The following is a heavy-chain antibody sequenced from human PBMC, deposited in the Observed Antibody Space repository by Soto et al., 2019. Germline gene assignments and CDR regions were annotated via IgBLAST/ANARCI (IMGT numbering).Heavy chain of an antibody. J-gene: IGHJ3*02. D-gene: IGHD3-9*01. CDR3: ARASDYDIAGGAFDI. V-gene: IGHV1-2*04. Sequence: QVQLVQSGAEVKKPGASVKVSCKASGYTFTGYYMHWVRQAPGQGLEWRGWINPNSGGTNYAQKFQGWVTMTRDTSISTAYMELSRLRSDDTAVYYCARASDYDIAGGAFDIWGQGTMVTVSS. CDR2: INPNSGGT. CDR1: GYTFTGYY.